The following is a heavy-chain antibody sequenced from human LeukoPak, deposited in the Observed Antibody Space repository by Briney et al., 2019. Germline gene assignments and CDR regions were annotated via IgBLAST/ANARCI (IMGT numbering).Heavy chain of an antibody. D-gene: IGHD6-19*01. CDR1: GFTFIDYD. J-gene: IGHJ4*02. V-gene: IGHV3-13*01. CDR3: ARGGIQVSGIDEFDY. CDR2: IGIRGDT. Sequence: GGSLRLSRAASGFTFIDYDMHWVRQVIGKGLEWVSAIGIRGDTHYSGSVKGRFTISRENAESSLYLQMNSLRAEDTAVYYCARGGIQVSGIDEFDYWGQGTLVTVSS.